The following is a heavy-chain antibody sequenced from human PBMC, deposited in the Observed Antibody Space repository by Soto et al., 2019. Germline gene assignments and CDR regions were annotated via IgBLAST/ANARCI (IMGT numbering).Heavy chain of an antibody. Sequence: ASVKVSCKASGFSFSDYFMHWVRQAPGQGLEWMGIINPSGDSRNYAQKFQGRVTITRDTSTSTVYMDLSSLRYEDTAVYYCAREAYSSGWYINYFDYWGQGTLVTVSS. CDR1: GFSFSDYF. D-gene: IGHD6-19*01. V-gene: IGHV1-46*01. J-gene: IGHJ4*02. CDR2: INPSGDSR. CDR3: AREAYSSGWYINYFDY.